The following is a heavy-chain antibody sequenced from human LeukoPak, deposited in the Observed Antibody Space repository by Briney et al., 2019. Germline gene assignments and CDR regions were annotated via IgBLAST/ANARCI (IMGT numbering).Heavy chain of an antibody. CDR2: ISSSGSSI. D-gene: IGHD5-12*01. Sequence: GGSLRLSCAASGFXFSSYEINWVRQAPGKGQEWVSYISSSGSSIYYADSVKGRFTISRDNAKNSLYLQMNSLRAEDTAVYYCAREGGYSEFDNWGQGTLVTVSS. J-gene: IGHJ4*02. CDR3: AREGGYSEFDN. V-gene: IGHV3-48*03. CDR1: GFXFSSYE.